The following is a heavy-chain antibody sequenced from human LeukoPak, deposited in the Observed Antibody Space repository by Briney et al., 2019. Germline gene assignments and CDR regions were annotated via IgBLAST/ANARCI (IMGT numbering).Heavy chain of an antibody. CDR1: RLTVSSNY. Sequence: GGSLRLSCAASRLTVSSNYMSWVRQAPGKGLEWVSVLYSGGDTYYADPVKGRFAISRDSAKNSLYLQMNSLRAEDTAVYYCARAGDILTPYGMDVWGQGTTVTVSS. D-gene: IGHD3-9*01. V-gene: IGHV3-66*01. CDR2: LYSGGDT. J-gene: IGHJ6*02. CDR3: ARAGDILTPYGMDV.